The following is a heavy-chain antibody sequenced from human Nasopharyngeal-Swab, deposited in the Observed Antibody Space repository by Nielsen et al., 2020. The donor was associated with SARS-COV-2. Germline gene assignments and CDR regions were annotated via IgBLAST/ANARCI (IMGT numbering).Heavy chain of an antibody. V-gene: IGHV4-31*02. CDR2: IYYSGST. CDR3: ARGGGWFGELLGGYYYYYYVDV. Sequence: WIRQPPGKGLEWIGYIYYSGSTYYNPSLKSRVTLSVDTSKNQFSLKLSSVTAADTAVYYCARGGGWFGELLGGYYYYYYVDVWGKGTTVTVSS. J-gene: IGHJ6*03. D-gene: IGHD3-10*01.